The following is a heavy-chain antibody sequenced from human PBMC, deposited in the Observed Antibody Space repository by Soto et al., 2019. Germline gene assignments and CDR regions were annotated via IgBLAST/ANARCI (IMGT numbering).Heavy chain of an antibody. D-gene: IGHD4-17*01. CDR1: GFTLSSYG. CDR3: AKGSDYAAAKNYFED. Sequence: QVQLVESGGGVVQPGTSLRLSCAASGFTLSSYGMHWVHQAPGKGLEWVAVISYDGTNKYYADSVKDRFTISRDNSENTLYLQMNSLRGEDTALYYCAKGSDYAAAKNYFEDWGQGTLVTVSS. CDR2: ISYDGTNK. J-gene: IGHJ4*02. V-gene: IGHV3-30*18.